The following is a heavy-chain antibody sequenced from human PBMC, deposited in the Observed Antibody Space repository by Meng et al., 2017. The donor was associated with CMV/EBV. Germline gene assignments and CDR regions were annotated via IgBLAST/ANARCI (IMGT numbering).Heavy chain of an antibody. V-gene: IGHV1-2*02. CDR2: INPNDDT. CDR3: ARSSGWSRFDY. Sequence: QVRLVQSGAELKKPGASVKFSCKASGYTVTDYYIHWVRQAPGQWLEWMGWINPNDDTNYAQNFQGRVTMTRDTSINTVYMELSRLTSDDTAVYYCARSSGWSRFDYWGLGTLVTVSS. J-gene: IGHJ4*02. D-gene: IGHD6-19*01. CDR1: GYTVTDYY.